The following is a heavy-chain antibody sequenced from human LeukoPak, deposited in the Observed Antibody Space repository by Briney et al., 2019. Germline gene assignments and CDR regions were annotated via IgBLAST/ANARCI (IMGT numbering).Heavy chain of an antibody. CDR3: AKDPTPTARKWPPIY. D-gene: IGHD5-12*01. CDR2: ISYDGSNK. Sequence: PGRSLRLSCAASGFTFSSYGMHWVRQAPGKGLEWVAVISYDGSNKYYADSVKGRFTISRDNSKNTLYLQMNSLRAEDTAVYYCAKDPTPTARKWPPIYWGQGTLVTVSS. V-gene: IGHV3-30*18. CDR1: GFTFSSYG. J-gene: IGHJ4*02.